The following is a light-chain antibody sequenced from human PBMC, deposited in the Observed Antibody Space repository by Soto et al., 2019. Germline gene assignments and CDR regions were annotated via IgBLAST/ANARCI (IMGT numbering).Light chain of an antibody. CDR3: QQGYSSRWT. CDR2: ATS. J-gene: IGKJ1*01. Sequence: DIQMTQSPSSLSASVGDRVTITCRASQNIRSYLNWYQQKPGKATQLLIYATSSLQTGVPSRFSASGSGTDFSLVISDLQPEDSATYYCQQGYSSRWTSGRGNKVEI. V-gene: IGKV1-39*01. CDR1: QNIRSY.